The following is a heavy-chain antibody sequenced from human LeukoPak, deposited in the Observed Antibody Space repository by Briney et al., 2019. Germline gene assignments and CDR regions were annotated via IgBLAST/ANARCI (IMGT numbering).Heavy chain of an antibody. CDR3: AREYSPDYFDY. J-gene: IGHJ4*02. Sequence: GASVKVSCKVSGYTLTELSMNWVRQAPGKGLEWVSFISSSGSTVYYAVSVKGRFTISRDNAKNSLYLQMNSLRAEDTAVYYCAREYSPDYFDYWGQGTLVTVSS. CDR2: ISSSGSTV. D-gene: IGHD2-21*01. CDR1: GYTLTELS. V-gene: IGHV3-48*04.